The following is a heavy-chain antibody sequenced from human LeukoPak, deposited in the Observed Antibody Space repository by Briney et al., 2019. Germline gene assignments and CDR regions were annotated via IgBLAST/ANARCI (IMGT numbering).Heavy chain of an antibody. CDR2: FDPEDGET. CDR1: GYTLTKLS. CDR3: ATPGYCSGGSCYP. Sequence: ASVKVSCKVSGYTLTKLSMHWVRQAPGKGLEWMGGFDPEDGETIYAQKFQGRLTMTEDASTDTAYMELSGLRSEDTAVYYCATPGYCSGGSCYPWGQGTLVTVSS. J-gene: IGHJ5*02. V-gene: IGHV1-24*01. D-gene: IGHD2-15*01.